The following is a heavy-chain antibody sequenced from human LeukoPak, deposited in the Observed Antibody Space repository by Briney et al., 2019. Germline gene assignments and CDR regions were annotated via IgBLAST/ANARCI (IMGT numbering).Heavy chain of an antibody. J-gene: IGHJ4*02. D-gene: IGHD6-13*01. CDR3: ARVRTRIAAAGTTVDY. Sequence: GGSLRLSCAASGFTFSSYAMSWVRQAPGKGLEWVSTISRGDDSTYYADSVKGRFTISRDNSKNTLYLQMNSLTTEDTAVYYCARVRTRIAAAGTTVDYWGQGTLVTVSS. V-gene: IGHV3-23*01. CDR2: ISRGDDST. CDR1: GFTFSSYA.